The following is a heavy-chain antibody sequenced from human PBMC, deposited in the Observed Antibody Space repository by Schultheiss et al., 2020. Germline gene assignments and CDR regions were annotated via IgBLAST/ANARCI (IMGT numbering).Heavy chain of an antibody. CDR1: GFTFSSYV. V-gene: IGHV3-30-3*01. CDR3: ARDHRIDY. CDR2: ISYDGSNK. Sequence: GGSLRLSCAASGFTFSSYVMHWVRQAPGKGLEWVAVISYDGSNKYYADSVKGRFTISRDNSKNTLYLQMNSLRAEDTAVYYCARDHRIDYWGQGTLVTVSS. J-gene: IGHJ4*02.